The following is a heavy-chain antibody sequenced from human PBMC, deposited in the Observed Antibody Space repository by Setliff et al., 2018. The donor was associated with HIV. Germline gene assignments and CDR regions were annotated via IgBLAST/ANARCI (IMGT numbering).Heavy chain of an antibody. D-gene: IGHD3-3*01. CDR1: GGSISSGSYY. CDR3: ARLRGSYDFSNWFDP. V-gene: IGHV4-61*09. J-gene: IGHJ5*02. Sequence: PSETLSLTCTVSGGSISSGSYYWSWIRQPAGKGLEWIGHIHTSGSTNYNPSLKSRVTISVDTAKNQFSLKLSSVTAADTAVYYCARLRGSYDFSNWFDPWGQGTQVTVSS. CDR2: IHTSGST.